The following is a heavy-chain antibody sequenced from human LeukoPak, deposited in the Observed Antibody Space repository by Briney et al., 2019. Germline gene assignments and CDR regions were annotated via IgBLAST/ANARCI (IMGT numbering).Heavy chain of an antibody. CDR2: ISGTSNYI. CDR3: ARDYGMGALDI. J-gene: IGHJ3*02. D-gene: IGHD3-16*01. V-gene: IGHV3-21*01. Sequence: GGSLRLSCAASGFTFSGYSMNWVRQAPGKGLEWVSSISGTSNYIYYADSVKGRFTISRDNAKSSLYLQMNSLRAEDSAVYYCARDYGMGALDIWGQGTMVTVSS. CDR1: GFTFSGYS.